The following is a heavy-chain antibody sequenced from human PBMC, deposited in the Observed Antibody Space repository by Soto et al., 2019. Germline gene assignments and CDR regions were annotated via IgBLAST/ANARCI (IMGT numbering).Heavy chain of an antibody. D-gene: IGHD6-19*01. CDR3: AREAGSSGCYYYYGMDV. Sequence: PSETLSLTCAVSGCSISSSYLWSWFRQPPGRGLGGVGEIYLSGSTNYNPSLKSRVTISVVKSKNQFSLKLSSVTAADTAVYYCAREAGSSGCYYYYGMDVWGQGTMVTVSS. J-gene: IGHJ6*02. CDR2: IYLSGST. CDR1: GCSISSSYL. V-gene: IGHV4-4*02.